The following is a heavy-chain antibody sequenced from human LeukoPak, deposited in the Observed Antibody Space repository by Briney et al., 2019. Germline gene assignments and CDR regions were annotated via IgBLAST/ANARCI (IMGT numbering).Heavy chain of an antibody. Sequence: GGSLSLSCAASGFTFSGSAMHWVRQASGKGLEWVGRIRSKANSYATAYAASVKGRFTISRDDSKNTAYLQMNSLKTEDTAVYYCTRPGLAAAGTPAYYYYYMDVWGKGTTVTVSS. CDR1: GFTFSGSA. D-gene: IGHD6-13*01. J-gene: IGHJ6*03. V-gene: IGHV3-73*01. CDR3: TRPGLAAAGTPAYYYYYMDV. CDR2: IRSKANSYAT.